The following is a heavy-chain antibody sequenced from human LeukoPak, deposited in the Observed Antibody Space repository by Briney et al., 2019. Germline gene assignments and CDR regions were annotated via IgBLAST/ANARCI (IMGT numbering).Heavy chain of an antibody. CDR1: GFTFSSYS. V-gene: IGHV3-48*04. J-gene: IGHJ3*02. CDR3: AKDTGYDISPPDAFDI. CDR2: ISSSSSTI. Sequence: PGGSLRLSCAASGFTFSSYSMNWVRQAPEKGLEWVSYISSSSSTIYYADSVEGRFTISRDNAKNSLYLQMNSLRAEDTALYYCAKDTGYDISPPDAFDIWGQGTMVTVSS. D-gene: IGHD3-9*01.